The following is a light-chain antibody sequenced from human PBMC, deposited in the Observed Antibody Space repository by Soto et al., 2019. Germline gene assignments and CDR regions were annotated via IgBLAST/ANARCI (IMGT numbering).Light chain of an antibody. CDR1: RSLSSDY. CDR2: DAS. J-gene: IGKJ1*01. CDR3: QQYGDSPRS. Sequence: IVLMQSPATLSLSPGERATLSCRASRSLSSDYLAWYQQKPGQAPRLLFYDASRRATGTPDRFSVSGSGTDSTLTISRLEPGDFAVYYCQQYGDSPRSFGQGTKVDIK. V-gene: IGKV3-20*01.